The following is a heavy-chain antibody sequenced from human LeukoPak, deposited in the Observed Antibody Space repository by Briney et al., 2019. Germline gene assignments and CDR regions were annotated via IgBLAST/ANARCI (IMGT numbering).Heavy chain of an antibody. D-gene: IGHD3-10*01. V-gene: IGHV4-39*07. CDR1: GGSISSSSYY. J-gene: IGHJ3*02. CDR2: IYYSGST. Sequence: SETLSLTCTVSGGSISSSSYYWGWIRQPPGKGLEWIGSIYYSGSTYYNPSLKSRVTISVDTSKNQFSLKLSSVTAADTAVYYCARRPYYGSGYHDAFDIWGQGTMVTVSS. CDR3: ARRPYYGSGYHDAFDI.